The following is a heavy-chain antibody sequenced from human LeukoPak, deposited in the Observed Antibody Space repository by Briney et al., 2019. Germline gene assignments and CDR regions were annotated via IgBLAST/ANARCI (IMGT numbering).Heavy chain of an antibody. J-gene: IGHJ4*02. CDR1: GFTFSSYG. CDR2: ISYDGSNK. V-gene: IGHV3-30*18. CDR3: AKAEYGDLDY. Sequence: GGSLRLSCAASGFTFSSYGMHWVRQAPGKGLEWVAVISYDGSNKYYADSVKGRFAISRDNSKNTLYLQMNSLRAEDTAVYYCAKAEYGDLDYWGQGTLVTVSS. D-gene: IGHD4-17*01.